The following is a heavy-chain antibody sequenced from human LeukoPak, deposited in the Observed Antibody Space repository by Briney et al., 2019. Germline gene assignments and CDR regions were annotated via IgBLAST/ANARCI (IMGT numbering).Heavy chain of an antibody. V-gene: IGHV1-8*03. CDR2: MNPNSGNT. D-gene: IGHD1-26*01. CDR3: ARDRVGATSAFDI. Sequence: ASVKVSCKSSGYTFTSYDINWVRQATGQGLEWMGWMNPNSGNTGYAQKFQGRVTITRNTSISTAYMELSSLRSEDTAVYYCARDRVGATSAFDIWGQGTMVTVSS. CDR1: GYTFTSYD. J-gene: IGHJ3*02.